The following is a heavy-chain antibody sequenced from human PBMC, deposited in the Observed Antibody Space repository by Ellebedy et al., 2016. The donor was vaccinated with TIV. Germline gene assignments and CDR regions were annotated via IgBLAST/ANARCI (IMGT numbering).Heavy chain of an antibody. CDR1: GFVFNNCA. J-gene: IGHJ4*02. Sequence: PGGSLRLSCTASGFVFNNCAMHWVRQAPGKGLEWVAMIWYDGRNKAYGDSLKGRFSVSRDNSENTLYLQMNSLGAEDTAVYYCARGGDGHHPQQLDYWGQGTLVTVSS. CDR3: ARGGDGHHPQQLDY. CDR2: IWYDGRNK. D-gene: IGHD1-1*01. V-gene: IGHV3-33*01.